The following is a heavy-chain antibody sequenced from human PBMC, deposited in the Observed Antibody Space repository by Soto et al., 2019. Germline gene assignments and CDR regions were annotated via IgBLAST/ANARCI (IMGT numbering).Heavy chain of an antibody. D-gene: IGHD6-6*01. CDR2: INHSGST. V-gene: IGHV4-34*01. CDR3: ARDFKGNSSSGYYFDY. J-gene: IGHJ4*02. CDR1: GGSFSGYY. Sequence: SETLSLTCAVYGGSFSGYYWSWIRQPPGKGLEWIGEINHSGSTNYNPSLKSRVTISVDTSKNQFSLKLSSVTAADTAVYYCARDFKGNSSSGYYFDYWGQGTLVTVSS.